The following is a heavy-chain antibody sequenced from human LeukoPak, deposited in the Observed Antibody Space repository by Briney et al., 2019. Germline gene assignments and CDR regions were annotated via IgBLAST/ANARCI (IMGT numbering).Heavy chain of an antibody. D-gene: IGHD6-19*01. CDR1: GYTFTSCD. CDR3: TRGSSGRRDN. Sequence: GASVKVSCKASGYTFTSCDINWVRQATGQGLEWMGWMNPNSGNTGYGQSFQGRITMTRDISIGTAYMELNNLTPEDTAIYYCTRGSSGRRDNWGQGTLVTVSA. V-gene: IGHV1-8*01. J-gene: IGHJ4*02. CDR2: MNPNSGNT.